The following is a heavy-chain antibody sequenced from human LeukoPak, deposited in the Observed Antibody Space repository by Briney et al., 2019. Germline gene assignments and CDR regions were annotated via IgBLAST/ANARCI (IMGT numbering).Heavy chain of an antibody. V-gene: IGHV4-61*01. D-gene: IGHD6-13*01. J-gene: IGHJ2*01. CDR2: IYYSGST. CDR1: SYSINNGYL. Sequence: KPSETLSLTCTVSSYSINNGYLWAWIRQPPGKGLEWIGYIYYSGSTSYNPSLKSRVTISVDTSKNQFSLKLTSVTAADTAVYYCARIYYSSSYDYWYFDLWGRGTLVTVSS. CDR3: ARIYYSSSYDYWYFDL.